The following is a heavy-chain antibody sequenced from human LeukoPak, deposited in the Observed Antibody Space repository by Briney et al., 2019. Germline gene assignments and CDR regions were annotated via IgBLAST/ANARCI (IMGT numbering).Heavy chain of an antibody. CDR2: IYYSGST. V-gene: IGHV4-59*01. Sequence: SETLSLTCAVYSGSFSGYYWSWIRQPPGKGLEWIGYIYYSGSTNYNPSLKSRVTISVDTSKSQFSLKLSSVTAADTAVYYCARSSAAAGWFDPWGQGTLVTVSS. CDR1: SGSFSGYY. J-gene: IGHJ5*02. D-gene: IGHD6-13*01. CDR3: ARSSAAAGWFDP.